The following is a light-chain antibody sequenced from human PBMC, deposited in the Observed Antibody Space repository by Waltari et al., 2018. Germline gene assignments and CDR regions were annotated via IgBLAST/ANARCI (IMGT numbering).Light chain of an antibody. V-gene: IGLV2-11*01. CDR2: DFS. CDR3: YSYAGSYTYV. J-gene: IGLJ1*01. Sequence: QSALTQPRPMSGSPGQSVTISCTGTSSDVSGFNYVSWYQPLPGKAPKLMIYDFSRRPSGVPDRFSGSKSGNTASLTISGLQADDEGDYYCYSYAGSYTYVFGTGTKVTVL. CDR1: SSDVSGFNY.